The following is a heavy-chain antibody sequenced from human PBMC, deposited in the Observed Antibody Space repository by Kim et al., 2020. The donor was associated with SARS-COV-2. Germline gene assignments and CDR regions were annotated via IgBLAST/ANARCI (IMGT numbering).Heavy chain of an antibody. CDR1: GFTFSTSP. V-gene: IGHV3-23*01. CDR3: AKGVTNSGFDY. Sequence: GGSLRLSCAASGFTFSTSPMGWVRQAPGKGLEWVSRISWDGTRTYYADSVKGRVTMSGDKSKNTVYLHMNSLRVEDTAVYYCAKGVTNSGFDYWGQGAQVTVSS. D-gene: IGHD4-17*01. CDR2: ISWDGTRT. J-gene: IGHJ4*02.